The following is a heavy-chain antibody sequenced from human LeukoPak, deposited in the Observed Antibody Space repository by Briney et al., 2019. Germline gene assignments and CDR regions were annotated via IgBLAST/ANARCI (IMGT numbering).Heavy chain of an antibody. CDR3: ARATLGMWGYYFDY. CDR1: GGSISSYY. CDR2: IYYSGST. Sequence: SETLSLTCTVSGGSISSYYWSWIRQPPGEGLEWIGYIYYSGSTNYNPSLKSRVTISVDTSKNQFSLKLSSVTAADTAVYYCARATLGMWGYYFDYWGQGTLVTVSS. V-gene: IGHV4-59*01. D-gene: IGHD2-21*01. J-gene: IGHJ4*02.